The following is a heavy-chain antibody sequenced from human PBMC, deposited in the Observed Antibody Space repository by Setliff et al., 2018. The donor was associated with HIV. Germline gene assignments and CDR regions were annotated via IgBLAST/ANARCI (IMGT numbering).Heavy chain of an antibody. CDR3: ARLIGRYGVVVRPNGHAFDV. CDR2: INHTGSS. D-gene: IGHD3-3*01. V-gene: IGHV4-34*01. CDR1: GGSFSGYH. J-gene: IGHJ3*01. Sequence: SETLSLTCAVYGGSFSGYHWSWIRQPPGKGLEWIGEINHTGSSNYNPSLKSRVIILLDPSKNQFSLRLSSVTAADTAVYYCARLIGRYGVVVRPNGHAFDVWGQGTMGTVSS.